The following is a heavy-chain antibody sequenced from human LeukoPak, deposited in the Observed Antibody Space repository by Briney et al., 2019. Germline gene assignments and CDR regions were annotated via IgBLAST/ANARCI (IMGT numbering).Heavy chain of an antibody. CDR1: GYTFTGYY. CDR2: INPNSGGT. CDR3: TRGLYSGYDLGVFDY. V-gene: IGHV1-2*02. Sequence: ASVKVSCKASGYTFTGYYMHWVRQAPGQGLEWMGWINPNSGGTSYAQKFQGRVTMTRDTSISTAYMELSRLRSYDTAVYYCTRGLYSGYDLGVFDYWGQGTLVTVSS. J-gene: IGHJ4*02. D-gene: IGHD5-12*01.